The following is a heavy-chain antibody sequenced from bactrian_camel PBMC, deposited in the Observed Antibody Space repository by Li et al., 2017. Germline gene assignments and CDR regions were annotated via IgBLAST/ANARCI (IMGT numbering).Heavy chain of an antibody. CDR1: APDTYC. J-gene: IGHJ6*01. CDR3: AAASAALYIGTWFGPEHYAS. CDR2: INNDGDT. D-gene: IGHD3*01. Sequence: HVQLVESGGGSVQPGGSLTLSCVASAPDTYCLAWFRQVPGQEREGVAGINNDGDTDYGDSVLGRFTISKDNAKNTVYLQMNSLKPEDTAMYYCAAASAALYIGTWFGPEHYASWGQGTQVTVS. V-gene: IGHV3S9*01.